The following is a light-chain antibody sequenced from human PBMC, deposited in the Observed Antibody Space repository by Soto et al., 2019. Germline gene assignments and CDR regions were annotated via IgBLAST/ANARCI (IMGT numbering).Light chain of an antibody. CDR1: QSVSSSY. J-gene: IGKJ5*01. CDR2: GAS. CDR3: QHYDSLPIT. Sequence: EIVLTQSPGTLSLSPGERDTLSCRASQSVSSSYLAWYQQKPGQPPRLLIYGASSRATGIPDRFSGSGSGTDFTLTISRLEPEDFAVFYCQHYDSLPITFGQGTRLEI. V-gene: IGKV3-20*01.